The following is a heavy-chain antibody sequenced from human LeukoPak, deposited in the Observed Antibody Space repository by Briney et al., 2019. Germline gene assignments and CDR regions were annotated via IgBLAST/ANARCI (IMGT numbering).Heavy chain of an antibody. CDR3: AKHDFWSGYYQYYFDY. Sequence: GGSLRLSCAASGFTSSSYAMSWVRQAPGKGLEWVSAISGSGGSTYYADSVKGRFTISRDNSKNTLYLQMNSLRAEDTAVYYCAKHDFWSGYYQYYFDYWGQGTLVTVSS. CDR1: GFTSSSYA. J-gene: IGHJ4*02. CDR2: ISGSGGST. D-gene: IGHD3-3*01. V-gene: IGHV3-23*01.